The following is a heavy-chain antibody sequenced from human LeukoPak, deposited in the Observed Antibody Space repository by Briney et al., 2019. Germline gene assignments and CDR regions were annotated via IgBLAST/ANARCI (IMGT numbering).Heavy chain of an antibody. D-gene: IGHD6-13*01. J-gene: IGHJ5*02. CDR1: GFTFSSYA. Sequence: GSLRLSCAASGFTFSSYAMSWIRQPPGKGLEWIGYIYYSGSTNYNPSLKSRVTISVDTSKNQFSLKLSSVTAADTAVYYCARFASSSWYNWFDPWGQGTLVTVSS. CDR3: ARFASSSWYNWFDP. CDR2: IYYSGST. V-gene: IGHV4-59*08.